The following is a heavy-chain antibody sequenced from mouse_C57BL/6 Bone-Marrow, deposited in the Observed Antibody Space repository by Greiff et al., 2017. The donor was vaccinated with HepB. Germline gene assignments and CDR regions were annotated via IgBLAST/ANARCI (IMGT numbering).Heavy chain of an antibody. D-gene: IGHD2-2*01. V-gene: IGHV1-26*01. CDR1: GYTFTDYY. CDR3: ARFGYDGGDFDY. J-gene: IGHJ2*01. CDR2: INPNNGGT. Sequence: EVQLQQSGPELVKPGASVKISCKASGYTFTDYYMNWVKQSHGKSLEWIGDINPNNGGTSYNQKFKGKATLTVDKSSSTAYMELRSLTSEDSAVYYCARFGYDGGDFDYWGQGTTLTVSS.